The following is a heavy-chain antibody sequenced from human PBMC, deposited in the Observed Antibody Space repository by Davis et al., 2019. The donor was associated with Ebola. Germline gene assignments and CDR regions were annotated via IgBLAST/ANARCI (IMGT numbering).Heavy chain of an antibody. V-gene: IGHV3-64D*08. J-gene: IGHJ3*02. CDR3: ARSREAYSYGSNDAFDI. CDR2: ISSNGGST. D-gene: IGHD5-18*01. CDR1: GFTFSSYA. Sequence: PGGSLRLSCSASGFTFSSYAMHWVRQAPGKGLEYVSAISSNGGSTYYADSVKGRFTISRDNSKNTLYLQMSSLRAEDTAVYYCARSREAYSYGSNDAFDIWGQGTMVTVSS.